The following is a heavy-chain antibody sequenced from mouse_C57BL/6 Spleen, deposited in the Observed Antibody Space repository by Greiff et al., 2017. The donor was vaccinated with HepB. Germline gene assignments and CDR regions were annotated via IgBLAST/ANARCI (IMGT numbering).Heavy chain of an antibody. D-gene: IGHD4-1*01. CDR3: ARIPNWDEVDY. CDR2: ISYDGSN. Sequence: DVQLQESGPGLVKPSQSLSLTCSVTGYSITSGYYWNWIRQFPGNKLEWMGYISYDGSNNYNPSLKNRISITRDTSKNQFFLKLNSVTTEDTATYYCARIPNWDEVDYWGQGTSVTVSS. J-gene: IGHJ4*01. CDR1: GYSITSGYY. V-gene: IGHV3-6*01.